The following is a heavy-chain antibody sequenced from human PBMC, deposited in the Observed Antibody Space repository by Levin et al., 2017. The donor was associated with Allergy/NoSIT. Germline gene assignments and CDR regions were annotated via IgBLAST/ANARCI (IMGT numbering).Heavy chain of an antibody. CDR1: GYTFTSYG. V-gene: IGHV1-18*01. Sequence: ASVKVSCKASGYTFTSYGISWVRQAPGQGLEWMGWISAYNGNTNYAQKLQGRVTMTTDTSTSTAYMELRSLRSDDTAVYYCAREIGVISPDAFDIWGQGTMVTVSS. D-gene: IGHD3-22*01. CDR3: AREIGVISPDAFDI. J-gene: IGHJ3*02. CDR2: ISAYNGNT.